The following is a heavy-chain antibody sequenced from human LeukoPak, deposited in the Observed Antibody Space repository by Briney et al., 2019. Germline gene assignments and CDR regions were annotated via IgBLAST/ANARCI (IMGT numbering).Heavy chain of an antibody. CDR3: ARDSSGYCSGGSCLQNWFDP. Sequence: SETLPLTCTVSGGSISSYYWSWIRQPPGKGLEWIGYIYYSGSTNYNPSLKSRVTVSVDTSKNQFSLKLSSVTAADTAVYYCARDSSGYCSGGSCLQNWFDPWGQGTLVTVSS. J-gene: IGHJ5*02. D-gene: IGHD2-15*01. CDR1: GGSISSYY. CDR2: IYYSGST. V-gene: IGHV4-59*01.